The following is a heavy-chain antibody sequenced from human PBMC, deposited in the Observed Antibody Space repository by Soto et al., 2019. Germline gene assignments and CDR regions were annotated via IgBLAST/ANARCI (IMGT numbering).Heavy chain of an antibody. D-gene: IGHD6-19*01. Sequence: KESGPTLVKPTQTLTLTCTFSGFSLSTSGVGVGWIRQPPGKALEWLALIYWNDDKRYSPSLKSRLTITKDTSKNQVVLTMTNMDPVDTATYYCAHSRIAVAGAPQRSFDYWGQGTLVTVSS. J-gene: IGHJ4*02. CDR3: AHSRIAVAGAPQRSFDY. V-gene: IGHV2-5*01. CDR1: GFSLSTSGVG. CDR2: IYWNDDK.